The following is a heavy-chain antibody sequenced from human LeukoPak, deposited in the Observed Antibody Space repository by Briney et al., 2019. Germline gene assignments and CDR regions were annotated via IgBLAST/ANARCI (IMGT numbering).Heavy chain of an antibody. V-gene: IGHV1-46*01. D-gene: IGHD2-15*01. J-gene: IGHJ5*02. CDR3: ARGSIGYWSGGSCLDT. Sequence: GASVKVSCKASGYTFTSYYMHWVRQAPGQGLEWMGIINPSGGSTSYAQKFQGRVTMTRDTSTSTVYMELSSLRSEDTAVYYCARGSIGYWSGGSCLDTWGQGTLVTVSS. CDR2: INPSGGST. CDR1: GYTFTSYY.